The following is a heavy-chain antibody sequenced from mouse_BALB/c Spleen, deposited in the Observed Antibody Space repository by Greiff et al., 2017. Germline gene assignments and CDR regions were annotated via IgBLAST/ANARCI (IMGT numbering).Heavy chain of an antibody. CDR2: IWGDGST. CDR1: GFSLTGYG. J-gene: IGHJ3*01. Sequence: GSGPGLVAPSQSLSITCTGSGFSLTGYGVNGVRPPPGKGLEWLGMIWGDGSTDYNSALKSRLSISKDNSKSQVFLKMNSLQTDDTARYYCARGSEGFAYWGQGTLVTVSA. V-gene: IGHV2-6-7*01. CDR3: ARGSEGFAY.